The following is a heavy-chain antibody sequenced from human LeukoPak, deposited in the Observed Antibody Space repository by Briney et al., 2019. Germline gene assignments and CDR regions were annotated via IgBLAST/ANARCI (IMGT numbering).Heavy chain of an antibody. J-gene: IGHJ4*02. V-gene: IGHV3-23*01. Sequence: LSLTCTVSGGSISSYYWSWIRQPPGKGLEWVSGISSGGGSTYYADSVKGRFTISRDNSKNTLDLEMNSLRAEDTAVYYCAKDVGGYYFTYWSGCFDHWGQGTLVTVSS. CDR1: GGSISSYY. D-gene: IGHD3-10*01. CDR2: ISSGGGST. CDR3: AKDVGGYYFTYWSGCFDH.